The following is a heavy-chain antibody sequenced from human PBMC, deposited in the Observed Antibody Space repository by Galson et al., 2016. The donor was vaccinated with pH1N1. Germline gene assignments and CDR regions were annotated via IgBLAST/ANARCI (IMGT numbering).Heavy chain of an antibody. J-gene: IGHJ4*02. D-gene: IGHD3/OR15-3a*01. CDR1: GGSISSSSYY. CDR3: ARQRPPTEDWGYYFDY. CDR2: INYSGST. Sequence: LSLTCTVSGGSISSSSYYWGWIRQPPGKGLEWIGSINYSGSTYYNPSLKSRVTISVDTSKNQFSQKLSSVTAADTAVYYCARQRPPTEDWGYYFDYWGQGTLVTFSS. V-gene: IGHV4-39*01.